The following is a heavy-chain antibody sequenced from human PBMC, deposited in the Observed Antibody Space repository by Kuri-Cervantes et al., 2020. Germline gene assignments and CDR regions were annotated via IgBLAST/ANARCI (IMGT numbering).Heavy chain of an antibody. D-gene: IGHD1-26*01. Sequence: GSLRLFCTASGGSISSSSYYWGWIRQPPGKGLEWIGSFYYSGSTDYNPSLKSRVTISVDTSKNQFSLKLSSVTAADTAVYYCARGGMGATTGFQHWGQGTLVTVSS. V-gene: IGHV4-39*01. J-gene: IGHJ1*01. CDR1: GGSISSSSYY. CDR2: FYYSGST. CDR3: ARGGMGATTGFQH.